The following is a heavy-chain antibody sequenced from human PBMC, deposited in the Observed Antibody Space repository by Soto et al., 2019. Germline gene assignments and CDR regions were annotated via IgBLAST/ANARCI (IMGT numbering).Heavy chain of an antibody. Sequence: SETLSLTCTVSGGSVSSGSDYWSWIRQPPGKGLEWIGYIYYSGSTNYNPSLKSRVTISVDTSKNQFSLKLSSVTAADTAVYYCARGIEGWYQGRYYYGMDVWGQGTTVTVS. V-gene: IGHV4-61*01. J-gene: IGHJ6*02. CDR3: ARGIEGWYQGRYYYGMDV. D-gene: IGHD6-19*01. CDR2: IYYSGST. CDR1: GGSVSSGSDY.